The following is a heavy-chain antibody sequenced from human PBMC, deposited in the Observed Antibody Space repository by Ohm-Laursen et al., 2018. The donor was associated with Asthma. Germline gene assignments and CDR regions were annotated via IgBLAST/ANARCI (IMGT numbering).Heavy chain of an antibody. J-gene: IGHJ5*02. CDR2: ISYDGSNK. Sequence: SLRLSCAAPGFTFSSYGMHWVRQAPGKGLEWVAVISYDGSNKYYADSVKGRFTISRDNAKNSLYLQMNSLRPEDTAFYYCAKLVGVTTAWGQGTLVTVSS. CDR1: GFTFSSYG. V-gene: IGHV3-30*18. D-gene: IGHD4-17*01. CDR3: AKLVGVTTA.